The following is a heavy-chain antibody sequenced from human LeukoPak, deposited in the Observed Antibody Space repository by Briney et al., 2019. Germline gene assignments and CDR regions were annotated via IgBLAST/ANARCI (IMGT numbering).Heavy chain of an antibody. CDR3: ARNLYSSGGHWFDP. J-gene: IGHJ5*02. CDR1: GYSFTTYW. Sequence: GESLKISCMGSGYSFTTYWIGWVRQMPGKGLEWMGIIYPGDSDTRYSPSFQGQVTISADQSISTAYLQWSRLKASRTAMYYCARNLYSSGGHWFDPWGQGTLVTVSS. CDR2: IYPGDSDT. D-gene: IGHD3-22*01. V-gene: IGHV5-51*06.